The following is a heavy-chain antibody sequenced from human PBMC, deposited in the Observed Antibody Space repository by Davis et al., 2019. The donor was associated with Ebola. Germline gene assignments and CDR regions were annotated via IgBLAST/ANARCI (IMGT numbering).Heavy chain of an antibody. CDR2: INSDGGNT. V-gene: IGHV3-74*01. CDR1: GFTFSSYW. D-gene: IGHD2-15*01. Sequence: GESLKISCTASGFTFSSYWMHWVRQAPGKGLVWVSRINSDGGNTGYADPVKGRFTISRDNSKNTLYLQMNSLRAEDTAVYYCATPNFDYWGQGTLVTVSS. CDR3: ATPNFDY. J-gene: IGHJ4*02.